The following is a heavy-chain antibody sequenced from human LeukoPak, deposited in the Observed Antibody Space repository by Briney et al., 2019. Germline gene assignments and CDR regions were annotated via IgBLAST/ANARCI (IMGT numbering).Heavy chain of an antibody. Sequence: SETLSLTCAVSGYSISSGSHWGCIRQPPGKGLEWIGSIYHSGSTYYNPSLKSRVTISVDTSKNQFSQKLTSVTAADTAVYYCARGTQQAFDIWGQGTMVTVSS. V-gene: IGHV4-38-2*01. J-gene: IGHJ3*02. CDR3: ARGTQQAFDI. D-gene: IGHD6-13*01. CDR1: GYSISSGSH. CDR2: IYHSGST.